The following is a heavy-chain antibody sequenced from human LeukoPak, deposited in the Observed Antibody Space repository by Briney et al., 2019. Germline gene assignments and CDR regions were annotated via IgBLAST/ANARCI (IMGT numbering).Heavy chain of an antibody. CDR3: ATGPLMPFADYYGSGSYHY. CDR2: FDPEDGET. V-gene: IGHV1-24*01. CDR1: GYTLTELS. Sequence: ASVKVSCKVSGYTLTELSMHWVRQAPGKGLEWMGGFDPEDGETIYAQKFQGRVTMTEDTFTDTAYMELSSLRSEDTAVYYCATGPLMPFADYYGSGSYHYWGQGTLVTVSS. D-gene: IGHD3-10*01. J-gene: IGHJ4*02.